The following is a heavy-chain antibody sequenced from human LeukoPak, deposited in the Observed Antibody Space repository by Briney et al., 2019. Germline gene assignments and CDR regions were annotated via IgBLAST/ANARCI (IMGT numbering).Heavy chain of an antibody. J-gene: IGHJ3*02. D-gene: IGHD3-22*01. CDR1: GGSFSGYY. V-gene: IGHV4-34*01. Sequence: SETLSLTCAVYGGSFSGYYWSWIRQPPGKGLEWIGEIYHSGGTNYNPSLKSRVTISVDTSKNQFSLKLSSVTAADTAVYYCASAMIGVPDDAFDIWGQGTMVTVSS. CDR3: ASAMIGVPDDAFDI. CDR2: IYHSGGT.